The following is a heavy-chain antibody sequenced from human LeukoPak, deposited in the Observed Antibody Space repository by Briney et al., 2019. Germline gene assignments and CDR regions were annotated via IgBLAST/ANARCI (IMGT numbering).Heavy chain of an antibody. V-gene: IGHV3-7*01. CDR2: IKQDGSEK. CDR1: GFTFSSYA. J-gene: IGHJ6*02. Sequence: GGSLRLSCAASGFTFSSYAMSWVRQAPGKGLEWVANIKQDGSEKYYVDSVKGRFTTSRDNAKNSLYLQMNSLRAEDTAVYYCARDRNPGYYDFWSGYDKDYYYGMDVWGQGTTVTVSS. CDR3: ARDRNPGYYDFWSGYDKDYYYGMDV. D-gene: IGHD3-3*01.